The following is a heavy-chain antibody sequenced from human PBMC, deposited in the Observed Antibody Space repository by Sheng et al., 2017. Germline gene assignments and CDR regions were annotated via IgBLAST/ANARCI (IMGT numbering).Heavy chain of an antibody. J-gene: IGHJ4*02. CDR1: GGSFSGYY. CDR3: ARAVPLLGQSRVDRPFDY. D-gene: IGHD1-26*01. Sequence: QVQLQQWGAGLLKPSETLSLTCAVYGGSFSGYYWSWIRQPPGKGLEWIGEINHSGSTNYNPSLKSRVTISVDTSKNQFSLKLSSVTAADTAVYYCARAVPLLGQSRVDRPFDYWGQGTLVTVSS. V-gene: IGHV4-34*01. CDR2: INHSGST.